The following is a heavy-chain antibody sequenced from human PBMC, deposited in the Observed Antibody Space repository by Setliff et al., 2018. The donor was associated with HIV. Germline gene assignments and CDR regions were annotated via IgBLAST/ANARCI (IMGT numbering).Heavy chain of an antibody. V-gene: IGHV1-24*01. CDR3: ATAPYSSSLFDI. CDR1: GYTLTELS. CDR2: FDPEDGET. Sequence: RASVKVSCKVSGYTLTELSMHWVRQAPGKWLEWMGGFDPEDGETIYAQKFQGRVTMTEDTSTDTAYMELSSLRSEDTAGYYCATAPYSSSLFDIWGQGTMVTVSS. J-gene: IGHJ3*02. D-gene: IGHD6-6*01.